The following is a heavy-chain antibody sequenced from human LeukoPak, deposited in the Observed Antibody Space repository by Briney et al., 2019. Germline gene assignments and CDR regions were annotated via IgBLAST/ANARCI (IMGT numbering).Heavy chain of an antibody. CDR3: ARDPIAVAGNGYFQH. V-gene: IGHV3-21*01. CDR1: GFTFSSYS. D-gene: IGHD6-19*01. J-gene: IGHJ1*01. CDR2: ISSSSSYI. Sequence: PGGSLRLSCAASGFTFSSYSMNWVRQAPGKGLEWDSSISSSSSYIYYADSVKGRFTISRDNAKNSLFLQMNSLRAEDTAVYYCARDPIAVAGNGYFQHWGQGTLVTVSS.